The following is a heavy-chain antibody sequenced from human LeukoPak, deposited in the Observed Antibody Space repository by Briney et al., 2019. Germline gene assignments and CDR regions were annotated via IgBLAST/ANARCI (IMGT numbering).Heavy chain of an antibody. Sequence: PSETLSLTCTVSGGSISSSSYYWGWIRQPPGKGLEWIGSIYYSGSTYYNPSLKSRVTISVDTSKNQFSLKLSSVTAADTAVYYCARPGRFLEWSSHAFDIWGQGTMVTVSS. J-gene: IGHJ3*02. V-gene: IGHV4-39*01. CDR2: IYYSGST. D-gene: IGHD3-3*01. CDR1: GGSISSSSYY. CDR3: ARPGRFLEWSSHAFDI.